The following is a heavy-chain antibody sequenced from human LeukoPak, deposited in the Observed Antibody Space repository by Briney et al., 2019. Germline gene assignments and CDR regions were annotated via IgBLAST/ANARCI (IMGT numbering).Heavy chain of an antibody. CDR1: GFTFSSYW. CDR2: IKKDGSEK. Sequence: GGSLRLSCAASGFTFSSYWMSWVRQAPGKGLEWVANIKKDGSEKYYVDSVKGRFTISRDNAKTSLYLQMNSLRAEDTDVYYCARGALDAATPFDSWGQGTLVTVSS. V-gene: IGHV3-7*01. J-gene: IGHJ5*01. CDR3: ARGALDAATPFDS. D-gene: IGHD2-15*01.